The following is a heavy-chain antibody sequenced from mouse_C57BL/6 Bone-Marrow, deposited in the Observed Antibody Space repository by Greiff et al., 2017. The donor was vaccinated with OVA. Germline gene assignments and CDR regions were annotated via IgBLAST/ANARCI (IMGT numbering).Heavy chain of an antibody. CDR3: ARKDGYEGYYYAMDY. D-gene: IGHD2-2*01. CDR1: GYTFTDYN. J-gene: IGHJ4*01. V-gene: IGHV1-18*01. Sequence: EVQLQQSGPELVKPGASVKIPCKASGYTFTDYNMDWVKQSHGKSLEWIGDNNPNNGGTIYNQKFKGKATLTVDKSSSTAYMELRSLTSEDTAVYYCARKDGYEGYYYAMDYWGQGTSVTVSS. CDR2: NNPNNGGT.